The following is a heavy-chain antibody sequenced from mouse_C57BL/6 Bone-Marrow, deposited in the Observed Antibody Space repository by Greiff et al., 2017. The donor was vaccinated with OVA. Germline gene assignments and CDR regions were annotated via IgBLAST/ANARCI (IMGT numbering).Heavy chain of an antibody. V-gene: IGHV5-9-1*02. J-gene: IGHJ4*01. Sequence: EVMLVESGAGLVKPGGSLKLSCAASGFTFSSYAMSWVRQTPEKRLEWVAYISSDGDSIYYADTVKGRFTISRDNARNTLYLQMMSLRCKDTAMYYCTRDGYYAMDYWGQGTSVTVSS. CDR2: ISSDGDSI. D-gene: IGHD2-3*01. CDR1: GFTFSSYA. CDR3: TRDGYYAMDY.